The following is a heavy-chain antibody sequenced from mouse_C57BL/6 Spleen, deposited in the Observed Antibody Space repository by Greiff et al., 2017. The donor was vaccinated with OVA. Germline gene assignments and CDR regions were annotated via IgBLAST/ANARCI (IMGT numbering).Heavy chain of an antibody. CDR2: IYPRSGNT. V-gene: IGHV1-81*01. D-gene: IGHD2-1*01. Sequence: VKLVESGAELARPGASVKLSCKASGYTFTSYGISWVKQRTGQGLEWIGEIYPRSGNTYYNEKFKGKATLTADKSSSTAYMELRSLTSEDSAVYFCARKEDGNTDWFAYWGQGTLVTVSA. J-gene: IGHJ3*01. CDR1: GYTFTSYG. CDR3: ARKEDGNTDWFAY.